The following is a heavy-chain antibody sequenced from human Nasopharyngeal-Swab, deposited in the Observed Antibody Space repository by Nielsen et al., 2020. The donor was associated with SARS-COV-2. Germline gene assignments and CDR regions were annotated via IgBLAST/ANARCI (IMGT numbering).Heavy chain of an antibody. CDR3: ARERGRGGIWNYYYYYMDV. CDR2: IYYSGST. D-gene: IGHD3-10*01. J-gene: IGHJ6*03. Sequence: SETLSLTCAVYGGSFSSYYWGWIRQPPGKGLEWIGSIYYSGSTYYNPSLKSRVTISVDTSKNQFSLKLSSVTAADTAVYYCARERGRGGIWNYYYYYMDVWGKGTTVTVSS. CDR1: GGSFSSYY. V-gene: IGHV4-39*07.